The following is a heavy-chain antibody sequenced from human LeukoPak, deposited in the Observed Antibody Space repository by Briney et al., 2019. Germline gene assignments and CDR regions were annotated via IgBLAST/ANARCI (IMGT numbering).Heavy chain of an antibody. CDR3: ARDRRYYYYYGMDV. CDR1: GLTVSSNY. J-gene: IGHJ6*02. Sequence: PGGSLRLSCAASGLTVSSNYMSWVRQAPGKGLDWVSVIYSGGSTYYADSVKGRFTISRDNSKNTLYLQMNSLRAEDTAVYYCARDRRYYYYYGMDVWGQGTTVTVSS. CDR2: IYSGGST. V-gene: IGHV3-66*01.